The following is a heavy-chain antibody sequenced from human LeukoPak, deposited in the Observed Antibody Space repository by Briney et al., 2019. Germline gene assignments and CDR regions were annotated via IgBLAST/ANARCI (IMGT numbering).Heavy chain of an antibody. D-gene: IGHD1-26*01. J-gene: IGHJ6*03. CDR3: ARIIAGATRNHYMDV. CDR2: IYYSGST. CDR1: GGSISSYY. V-gene: IGHV4-59*08. Sequence: PSETLSLTCTVSGGSISSYYWSWIRQPPGKGLEWIGYIYYSGSTNYNPSLKSRVTISVDKSKNQFSLKLSSVTAADTAVYYCARIIAGATRNHYMDVWGKGTTVTVSS.